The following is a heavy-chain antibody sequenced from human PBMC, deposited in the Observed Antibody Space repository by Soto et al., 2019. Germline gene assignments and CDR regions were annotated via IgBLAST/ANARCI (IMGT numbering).Heavy chain of an antibody. D-gene: IGHD2-21*01. CDR1: GGSLSDYF. CDR3: ARGGISHWAYFDYMDV. J-gene: IGHJ6*03. V-gene: IGHV4-34*01. Sequence: PSETLSLTCVVSGGSLSDYFWSWIRQPPGMALEWIGEINHLGSINYNPSLKSRVTMSVDTSKNQFSLTLNSVTAADTATYYCARGGISHWAYFDYMDVWDRGTTVS. CDR2: INHLGSI.